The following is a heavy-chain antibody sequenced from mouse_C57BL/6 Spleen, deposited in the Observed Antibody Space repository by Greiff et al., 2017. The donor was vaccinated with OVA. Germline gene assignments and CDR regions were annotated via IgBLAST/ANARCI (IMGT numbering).Heavy chain of an antibody. CDR1: GFTFSSYG. CDR2: ISSGGSYT. CDR3: ARERDYYGSSYWFAY. D-gene: IGHD1-1*01. V-gene: IGHV5-6*01. J-gene: IGHJ3*01. Sequence: EVKLMESGGDLVKPGGSLKLSCAASGFTFSSYGMSWVRQTPDKRLEWVATISSGGSYTYYPDSVKGRFTISRDNAKNTLYLQMSSLKSEDTAMYYCARERDYYGSSYWFAYWGQGTLVTVSA.